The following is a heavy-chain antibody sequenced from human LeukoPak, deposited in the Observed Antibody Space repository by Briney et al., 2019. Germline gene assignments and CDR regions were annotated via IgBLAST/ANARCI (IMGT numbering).Heavy chain of an antibody. D-gene: IGHD1-1*01. J-gene: IGHJ4*02. CDR1: GFTFSSYA. Sequence: GGSLRLSCAASGFTFSSYAMSWVRQAPGQGLEWVSAISGSGGSTYYADSVKGRFTISRDNSKNTLYLQMNSLRAEDTAVYYCAALSTGTTLHYWGQGTLVTVSS. CDR2: ISGSGGST. V-gene: IGHV3-23*01. CDR3: AALSTGTTLHY.